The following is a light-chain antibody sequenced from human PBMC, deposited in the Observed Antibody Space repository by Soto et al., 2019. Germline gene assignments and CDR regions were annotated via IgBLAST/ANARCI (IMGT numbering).Light chain of an antibody. CDR1: QTISSW. CDR2: DAS. CDR3: QQYENYWT. J-gene: IGKJ1*01. V-gene: IGKV1-5*01. Sequence: DIQMTQSPFTLSASVGDRVTITCRASQTISSWLAWYQQIPGKAPKLLIYDASNLESGVPSRFSGSGSGTEFTITLSSMKPEDFAVSYCQQYENYWTSGQGTPVEIK.